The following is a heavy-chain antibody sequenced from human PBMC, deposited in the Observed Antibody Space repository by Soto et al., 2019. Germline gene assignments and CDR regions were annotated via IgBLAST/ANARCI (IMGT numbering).Heavy chain of an antibody. CDR2: INAGNGNT. CDR3: ARGEDYDFWSGSNEPRFYYFDY. J-gene: IGHJ4*02. D-gene: IGHD3-3*01. Sequence: ASVKVSCKASGYTFTSYAMHWVRQAPGQRLEWMGWINAGNGNTKYSQKFQGRVTITRDTSASTAYMELSSLRSEDTAVYYCARGEDYDFWSGSNEPRFYYFDYWGQGTLVTVSS. CDR1: GYTFTSYA. V-gene: IGHV1-3*01.